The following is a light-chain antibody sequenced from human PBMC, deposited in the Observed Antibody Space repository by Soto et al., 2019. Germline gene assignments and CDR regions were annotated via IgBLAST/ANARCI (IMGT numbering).Light chain of an antibody. CDR2: GAS. J-gene: IGKJ1*01. CDR1: QSVSSSY. CDR3: QQYGT. Sequence: EIVLTQSPGTLSLSPVERATLSCRASQSVSSSYLAWYQQKPGQAPRLLIYGASRRATGIPDRFSGCGSGSDFTLTISRLEPEDFAVYYCQQYGTCGQGSKGAIK. V-gene: IGKV3-20*01.